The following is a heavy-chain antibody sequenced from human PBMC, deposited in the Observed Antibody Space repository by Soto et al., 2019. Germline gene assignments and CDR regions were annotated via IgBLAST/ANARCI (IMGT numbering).Heavy chain of an antibody. CDR3: GGGPTGGGGYFDY. CDR2: ISYDGTNK. CDR1: GFTFSTYA. J-gene: IGHJ4*02. V-gene: IGHV3-30-3*01. D-gene: IGHD3-10*01. Sequence: QVQLVESGGGVVQPGRSLRLSCAASGFTFSTYAMHWVRQAPGKGLEWVALISYDGTNKFFPDSVKGRFTISRDNSKNPLYLKRKGRGTGDRVWFYWGGGPTGGGGYFDYWGQGTLVTVSS.